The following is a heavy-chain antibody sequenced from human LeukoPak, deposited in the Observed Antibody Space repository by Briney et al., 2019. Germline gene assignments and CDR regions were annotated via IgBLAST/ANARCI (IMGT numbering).Heavy chain of an antibody. Sequence: PGGSLRLSCAVSGITLSNYGMSWVRQAPGKGLEWVAGISDSGGRTNYADSVKGRFTISRDSPKNTVYLQMNRLRAEDTAVYYCARGVYGRFDSWGQGTLVTVSS. CDR1: GITLSNYG. CDR2: ISDSGGRT. D-gene: IGHD2/OR15-2a*01. CDR3: ARGVYGRFDS. J-gene: IGHJ5*01. V-gene: IGHV3-23*01.